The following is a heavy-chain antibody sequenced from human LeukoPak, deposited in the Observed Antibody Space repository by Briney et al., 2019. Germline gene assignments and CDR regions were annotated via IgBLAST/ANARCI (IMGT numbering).Heavy chain of an antibody. Sequence: SETLSLTCTVAGGSISSYYWSWIRQPAGKGLEWIGRIYSSGSTNYNPSLMSRVTISVDTSKNQFSLKLSSVTAADTAVYYCARETLYSSGWYSTQYYFDYWGQGTLVTVSS. D-gene: IGHD6-19*01. CDR3: ARETLYSSGWYSTQYYFDY. CDR1: GGSISSYY. V-gene: IGHV4-4*07. J-gene: IGHJ4*02. CDR2: IYSSGST.